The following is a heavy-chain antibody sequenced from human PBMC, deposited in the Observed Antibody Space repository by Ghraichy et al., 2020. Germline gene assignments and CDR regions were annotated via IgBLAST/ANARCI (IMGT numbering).Heavy chain of an antibody. J-gene: IGHJ4*02. CDR2: ISANGGST. CDR3: AKTARVILGRGVITTDYYDY. Sequence: GGSLRLSCAASGFTFSNYGMSWVRQAPGKGLEWVSVISANGGSTSYADSVKGRFTISRDNSKNTLYLQMNSLRADDTAVFYCAKTARVILGRGVITTDYYDYWGQGTLVSVSS. V-gene: IGHV3-23*01. CDR1: GFTFSNYG. D-gene: IGHD3-10*01.